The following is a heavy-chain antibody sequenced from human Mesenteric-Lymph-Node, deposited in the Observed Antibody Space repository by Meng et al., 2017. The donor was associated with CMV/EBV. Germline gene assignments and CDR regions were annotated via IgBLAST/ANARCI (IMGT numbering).Heavy chain of an antibody. CDR3: AKDGKQWLVDYYYYYGMDV. CDR2: ISSSSSYI. Sequence: GGSLRLSCAASGFTFSSYSMNWVRQAPGKGLEWVSSISSSSSYIYYADSVKGRFTISRDNSKNTLYLQMNSLRAEDTAVYYCAKDGKQWLVDYYYYYGMDVWGQGTTVTVSS. J-gene: IGHJ6*02. V-gene: IGHV3-21*04. D-gene: IGHD6-19*01. CDR1: GFTFSSYS.